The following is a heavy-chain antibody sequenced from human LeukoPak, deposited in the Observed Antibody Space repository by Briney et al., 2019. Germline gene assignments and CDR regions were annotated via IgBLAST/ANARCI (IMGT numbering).Heavy chain of an antibody. D-gene: IGHD3-3*01. CDR2: IIPILGIA. V-gene: IGHV1-69*04. Sequence: SVKVSCKASGGTFSSYAISGVRQAPGQGLEWMGRIIPILGIANYAQKFQGRVTITADKSTSTAYMELSSLRSEDTAVYYCAKGTHPRLRFLEWLEGEDWFDPWGQGTPVTVSS. CDR1: GGTFSSYA. J-gene: IGHJ5*02. CDR3: AKGTHPRLRFLEWLEGEDWFDP.